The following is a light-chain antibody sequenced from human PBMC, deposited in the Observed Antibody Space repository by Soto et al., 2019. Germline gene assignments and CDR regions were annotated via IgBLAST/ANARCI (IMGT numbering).Light chain of an antibody. CDR1: HRLNTY. CDR3: QQYFSYLYT. Sequence: IRMTQSPSSLSASIGDRVTFTCRASHRLNTYLAWYQQKPGKAPKLLIYGASTLQSGVPSRFSGSGSGTDFTLLISSLQSEDFATYYCQQYFSYLYTFGQGTKLEIK. V-gene: IGKV1-8*01. J-gene: IGKJ2*01. CDR2: GAS.